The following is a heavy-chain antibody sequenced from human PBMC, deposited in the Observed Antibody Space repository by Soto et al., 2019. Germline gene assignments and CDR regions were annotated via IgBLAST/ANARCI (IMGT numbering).Heavy chain of an antibody. V-gene: IGHV3-23*01. Sequence: EVQLLESGGGLVQPGGSLRLSCAASGFTFSSYAMSWVRQAPGKGLEWVSAISGSGGSTYYADSVKGRFTISRDNSKNTLYLQMNSLRAEDTAVYYCAKRDDFWSGYYTGTDMDVWGQGTTVTVSS. CDR2: ISGSGGST. J-gene: IGHJ6*02. CDR1: GFTFSSYA. D-gene: IGHD3-3*01. CDR3: AKRDDFWSGYYTGTDMDV.